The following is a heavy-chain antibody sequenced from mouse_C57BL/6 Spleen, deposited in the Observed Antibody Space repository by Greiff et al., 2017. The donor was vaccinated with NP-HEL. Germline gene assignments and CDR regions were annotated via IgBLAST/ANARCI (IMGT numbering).Heavy chain of an antibody. D-gene: IGHD3-2*02. J-gene: IGHJ3*01. V-gene: IGHV1-18*01. CDR3: ARRQLRLRGAWFAY. CDR1: GYTFTDYN. Sequence: EVKLQESGPELVKPGASVKIPCKASGYTFTDYNMDWVKQSHGKSLEWIGDINPNNGGTIYNQKFKGKATLTVDKSSSTAYMELRSLTSEDTAVYYCARRQLRLRGAWFAYWGQGTLVTVSA. CDR2: INPNNGGT.